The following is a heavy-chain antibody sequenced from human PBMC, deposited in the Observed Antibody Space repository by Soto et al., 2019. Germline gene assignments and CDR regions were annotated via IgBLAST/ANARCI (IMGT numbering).Heavy chain of an antibody. CDR2: TSGYSGNT. J-gene: IGHJ4*02. CDR1: GYTFTSYD. CDR3: ARVLSSVSDFDY. V-gene: IGHV1-18*01. Sequence: QVQLVQSGAEVKKPGASVKVSCKASGYTFTSYDISGVRQAPGQGLEWMGWTSGYSGNTHYSQRLQGRVTTTADTASSTAYMELRSRRSDDTAVYDCARVLSSVSDFDYWGQGTLVSVSS. D-gene: IGHD6-19*01.